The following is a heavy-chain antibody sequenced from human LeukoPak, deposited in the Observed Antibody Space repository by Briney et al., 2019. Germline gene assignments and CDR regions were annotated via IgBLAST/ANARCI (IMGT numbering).Heavy chain of an antibody. J-gene: IGHJ3*02. V-gene: IGHV4-30-4*08. D-gene: IGHD6-13*01. CDR1: GGSISSGDYY. CDR3: ARGLDSSSWYGAFDI. CDR2: IYYSGST. Sequence: PSETLSLTCTVSGGSISSGDYYWSWIRLPPGTGLEWIGYIYYSGSTYYNPSLKSRVTISVDTSKNQFSLKLSSVTAADTAVYYCARGLDSSSWYGAFDIWGQGTMVTVSS.